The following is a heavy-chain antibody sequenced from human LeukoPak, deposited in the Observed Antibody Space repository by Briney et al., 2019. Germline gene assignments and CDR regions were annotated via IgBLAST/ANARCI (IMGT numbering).Heavy chain of an antibody. Sequence: GGSLRLSCAASGFTFSDYYMSWIRQAPGKGLEWVSYISGSSSTIYYADSVKGRFTISRDNAKNSLYLQMNSLRAEDTAVYYCAREFSGSNYGFPFDYWGQGTLVTVSS. J-gene: IGHJ4*02. CDR1: GFTFSDYY. V-gene: IGHV3-11*04. D-gene: IGHD1-26*01. CDR2: ISGSSSTI. CDR3: AREFSGSNYGFPFDY.